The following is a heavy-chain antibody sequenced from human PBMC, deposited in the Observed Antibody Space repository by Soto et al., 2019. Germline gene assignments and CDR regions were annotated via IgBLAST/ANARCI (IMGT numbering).Heavy chain of an antibody. Sequence: SETLSLTCAVYGGSFSGYYWSWIRQPPGKGLEWIGEINHSGSTNYNPSLKSRVTISVDTSKNQFSLKLSSATAADTAVYYCARILIVGATVVWYFDYWGQGTLVTVSS. CDR3: ARILIVGATVVWYFDY. CDR1: GGSFSGYY. D-gene: IGHD1-26*01. J-gene: IGHJ4*02. V-gene: IGHV4-34*01. CDR2: INHSGST.